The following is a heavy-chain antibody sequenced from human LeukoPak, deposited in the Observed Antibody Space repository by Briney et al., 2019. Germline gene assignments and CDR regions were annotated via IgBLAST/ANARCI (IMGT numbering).Heavy chain of an antibody. CDR3: ARRTTVISGFEY. Sequence: GASVKVSCKASGYTLTDYYMHWVRQAPGQGLEWMGWISPKNGGTDYAQKFQGRVTMTRDTSVNTAYMELTSLRSDDTAVYFCARRTTVISGFEYWGEGTLVTVSS. D-gene: IGHD4-17*01. CDR1: GYTLTDYY. J-gene: IGHJ4*02. CDR2: ISPKNGGT. V-gene: IGHV1-2*02.